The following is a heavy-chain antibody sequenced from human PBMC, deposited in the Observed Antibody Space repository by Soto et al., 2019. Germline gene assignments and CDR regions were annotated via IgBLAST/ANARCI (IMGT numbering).Heavy chain of an antibody. D-gene: IGHD2-15*01. CDR1: GDSISSGIDY. CDR2: IYHSGST. V-gene: IGHV4-39*01. CDR3: ARHTPAISISDH. Sequence: SETLSLTCTVSGDSISSGIDYWGWIRHHPGKGLEWIGHIYHSGSTYYNPSLKSRVTISVDTSKNQFSLKLSSVTAADTAVYYCARHTPAISISDHWGQGTLVTVSS. J-gene: IGHJ4*02.